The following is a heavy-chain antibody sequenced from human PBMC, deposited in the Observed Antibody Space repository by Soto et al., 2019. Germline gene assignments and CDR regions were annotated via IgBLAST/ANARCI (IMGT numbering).Heavy chain of an antibody. CDR3: ARDQRLGSSWYEIGY. D-gene: IGHD6-13*01. J-gene: IGHJ4*02. CDR2: INPSGGST. V-gene: IGHV1-46*01. CDR1: GYTFTSYY. Sequence: GASVNLSCKAAGYTFTSYYMHWGRQAPGQGLEWMGIINPSGGSTNYAQKLQGRVTMTTDTSTSTAYMELRSLRSDDTAVYYCARDQRLGSSWYEIGYWGQGTLVTVSS.